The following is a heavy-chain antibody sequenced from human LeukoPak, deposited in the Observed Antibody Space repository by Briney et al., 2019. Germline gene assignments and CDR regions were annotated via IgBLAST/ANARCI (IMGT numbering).Heavy chain of an antibody. V-gene: IGHV3-23*01. CDR2: ISGSGGST. CDR1: GFTFSSYA. D-gene: IGHD3-22*01. Sequence: GGSLRLSCAASGFTFSSYAMSWVRQAPGKGLEWVSAISGSGGSTYYADSVRGRFTISRDNSKNTLYLQMNSLRAEDTAVYYCARAPGGYYDSSGYFDYWGQGTLVTSSS. CDR3: ARAPGGYYDSSGYFDY. J-gene: IGHJ4*02.